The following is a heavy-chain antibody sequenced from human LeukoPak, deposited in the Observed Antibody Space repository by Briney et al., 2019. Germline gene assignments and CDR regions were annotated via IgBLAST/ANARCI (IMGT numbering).Heavy chain of an antibody. J-gene: IGHJ4*02. V-gene: IGHV1-69*13. D-gene: IGHD6-19*01. CDR2: IIPIFGTA. Sequence: SVKVSCKASGGTFSSYAISWVRQAPGQGLEWMGGIIPIFGTANCAQKFQGRVTITADESTSTAYMELSSLRSEDTAVYYCARTSSGWYYFDYWGQGTLVTVSS. CDR1: GGTFSSYA. CDR3: ARTSSGWYYFDY.